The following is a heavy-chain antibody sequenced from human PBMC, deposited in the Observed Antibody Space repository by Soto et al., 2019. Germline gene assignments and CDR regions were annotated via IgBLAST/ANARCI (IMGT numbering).Heavy chain of an antibody. Sequence: QVQLVQSGAAAKKPGASLKVSCRASGYTFTSAGITWVRQAPGQVLEWIGWINPYNGNTKYAQKLHGRVTMTTDTSTSTAYMELRSLRSDDTAVYYCARDAAVGLFDYWGQGTLVTVAA. D-gene: IGHD1-26*01. CDR2: INPYNGNT. V-gene: IGHV1-18*01. CDR3: ARDAAVGLFDY. J-gene: IGHJ4*02. CDR1: GYTFTSAG.